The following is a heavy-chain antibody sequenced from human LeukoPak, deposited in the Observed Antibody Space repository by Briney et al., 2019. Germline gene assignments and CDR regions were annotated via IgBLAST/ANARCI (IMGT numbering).Heavy chain of an antibody. V-gene: IGHV3-53*01. D-gene: IGHD3-3*01. CDR3: TRHDFWSGYYSYFDY. CDR2: IYSGGST. J-gene: IGHJ4*02. Sequence: RGSLRLSCAASGFTVSSNYMSWVRQAPGKGLEWVSVIYSGGSTYYADSVKGRFTISRDNSKNTLYLQMNSLRAEDTAVYYCTRHDFWSGYYSYFDYWGQGTLVTVSS. CDR1: GFTVSSNY.